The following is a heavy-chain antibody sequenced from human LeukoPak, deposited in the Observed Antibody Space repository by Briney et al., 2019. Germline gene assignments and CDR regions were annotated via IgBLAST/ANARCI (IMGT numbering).Heavy chain of an antibody. CDR2: IYHRGST. CDR1: GYTFSSGYY. J-gene: IGHJ4*02. D-gene: IGHD6-6*01. CDR3: ARLSYSSSTLDY. V-gene: IGHV4-38-2*01. Sequence: SETLPLTRRVSGYTFSSGYYWGWIRQPPGQGMERNGSIYHRGSTYYNPCLQSRVTILVDTSKNQFSLKLSAVTAADTAVYYCARLSYSSSTLDYWGQGTLVTVSS.